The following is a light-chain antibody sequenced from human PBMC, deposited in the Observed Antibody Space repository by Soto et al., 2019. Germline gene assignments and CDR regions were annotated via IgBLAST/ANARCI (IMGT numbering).Light chain of an antibody. CDR3: EKHNSAPPVT. CDR1: QGINNY. J-gene: IGKJ3*01. Sequence: DIQMTQSPSSLAASVGDRVTITCRASQGINNYLAWYQQKRGKAPKLLIYAASTLQSGVPSRFRGSGSRTDITLTINSLQPEDVATYYCEKHNSAPPVTFGPGTRVGV. CDR2: AAS. V-gene: IGKV1-27*01.